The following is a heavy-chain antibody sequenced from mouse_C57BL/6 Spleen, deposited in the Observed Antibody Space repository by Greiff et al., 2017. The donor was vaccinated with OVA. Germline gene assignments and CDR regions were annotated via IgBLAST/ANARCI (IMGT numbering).Heavy chain of an antibody. CDR3: ARALYDYDGSWFAY. Sequence: EVKLVESGPGLVKPSQSLSLTCSVTGYSITSGYYWNWIRQFPGNKLEWMGYISYDGSNNYNPSLKNRISITRDTSKNQFFLKLNSVTTEDTATYYCARALYDYDGSWFAYWGQGTLVTVSA. D-gene: IGHD2-4*01. CDR2: ISYDGSN. CDR1: GYSITSGYY. J-gene: IGHJ3*01. V-gene: IGHV3-6*01.